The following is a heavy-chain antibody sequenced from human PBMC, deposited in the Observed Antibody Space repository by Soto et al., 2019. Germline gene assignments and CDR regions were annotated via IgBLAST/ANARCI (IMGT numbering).Heavy chain of an antibody. Sequence: ASVKVSCKASGYTFTEYYIHGVRQAGGRGREWMGRINPNSGDTSFAPKFQGRVTMTRDTSIRTAYMQLSSLRSDDTAVYYCAVYWYYYDSSGYSKTVGYYYYGMDVCGQGTTVTVSS. J-gene: IGHJ6*02. D-gene: IGHD3-22*01. CDR3: AVYWYYYDSSGYSKTVGYYYYGMDV. CDR1: GYTFTEYY. V-gene: IGHV1-2*06. CDR2: INPNSGDT.